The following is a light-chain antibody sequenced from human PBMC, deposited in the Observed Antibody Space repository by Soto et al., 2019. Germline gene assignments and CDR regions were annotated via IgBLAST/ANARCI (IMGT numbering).Light chain of an antibody. V-gene: IGKV1-27*01. J-gene: IGKJ3*01. CDR3: QRYHSALLT. CDR1: QDIRNY. Sequence: DIQMTQSPSSLSASVGDRVTMTCRASQDIRNYVAWYQQKPGEVPKLLIYAASTLQSGVPARFSGGGFGTDFTLTISSLRPEDVATYYCQRYHSALLTFGDGTKVDLK. CDR2: AAS.